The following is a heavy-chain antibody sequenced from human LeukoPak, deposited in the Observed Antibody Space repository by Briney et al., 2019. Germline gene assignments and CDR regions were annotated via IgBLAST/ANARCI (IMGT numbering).Heavy chain of an antibody. J-gene: IGHJ4*02. CDR1: VYTLSEFS. V-gene: IGHV1-24*01. CDR3: ASLTGDENFDY. CDR2: FHPEDGET. D-gene: IGHD7-27*01. Sequence: VSVKVSCKVSVYTLSEFSIHWVRQAPGKGLEWMGGFHPEDGETIYAQKFQGRVTVTEDTSTDTAYMELSSLRSEDTAVCYCASLTGDENFDYWGQGTLVTVSS.